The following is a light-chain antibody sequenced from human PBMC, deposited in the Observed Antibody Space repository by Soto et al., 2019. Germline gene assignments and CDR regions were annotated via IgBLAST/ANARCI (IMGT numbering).Light chain of an antibody. J-gene: IGLJ3*02. CDR3: PTWVTGIQV. CDR1: SGHSSYA. CDR2: LNSDGSH. Sequence: QLVLTQSPSASASLGASVKLTCTLSSGHSSYAIAWHQQQPEKGPRYLMKLNSDGSHSKGDGIPDRFSGSSSGAERYLTISSLQSEDEADYYCPTWVTGIQVFGGGTQLTVL. V-gene: IGLV4-69*01.